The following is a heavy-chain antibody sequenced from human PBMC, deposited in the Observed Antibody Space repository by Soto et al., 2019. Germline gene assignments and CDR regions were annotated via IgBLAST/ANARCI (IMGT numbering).Heavy chain of an antibody. CDR3: ARDPPATGHGMDV. V-gene: IGHV3-53*01. CDR2: IYSGGST. CDR1: GFTVSSNY. Sequence: GGSLRLSCAASGFTVSSNYMSWVRQAPGKGLEWVSVIYSGGSTYYADSVRGRFTISRDNSKNTLYLQMKSLRAEDTAVYYCARDPPATGHGMDVWGQGTTVTVSS. J-gene: IGHJ6*02.